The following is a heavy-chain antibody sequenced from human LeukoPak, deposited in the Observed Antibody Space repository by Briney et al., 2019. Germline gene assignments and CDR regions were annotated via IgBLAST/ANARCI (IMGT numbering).Heavy chain of an antibody. CDR1: GFIFSDYY. CDR3: ARSRVLQYYYGSGSNYGMDV. J-gene: IGHJ6*02. Sequence: GGSLRLSWAAGGFIFSDYYTRWIRQAPGKGLEWVSYISSSSSYTNYADSVKGRFTISRDNAKNSLYLQMNSLRAEDTAVYYCARSRVLQYYYGSGSNYGMDVWGQGTTVTVSS. CDR2: ISSSSSYT. D-gene: IGHD3-10*01. V-gene: IGHV3-11*03.